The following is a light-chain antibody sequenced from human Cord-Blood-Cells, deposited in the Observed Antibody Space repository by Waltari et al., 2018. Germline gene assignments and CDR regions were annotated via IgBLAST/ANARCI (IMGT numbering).Light chain of an antibody. CDR3: SSYAGSNKLV. CDR2: EVS. Sequence: QSALTQPPSASGSPGQSVTISCTGTSSDVGSYNYVSWYQQHPGKAPKLMTYEVSKLPSGVPDRFSGSKSGNTASLTVAGLQAEDEADYYCSSYAGSNKLVFGGGTKLTVL. J-gene: IGLJ2*01. CDR1: SSDVGSYNY. V-gene: IGLV2-8*01.